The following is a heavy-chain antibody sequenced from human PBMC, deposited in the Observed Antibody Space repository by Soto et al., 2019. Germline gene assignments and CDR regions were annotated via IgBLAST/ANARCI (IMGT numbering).Heavy chain of an antibody. J-gene: IGHJ5*02. V-gene: IGHV4-34*01. Sequence: PSKTLSLTCCVYVGSFSGYYWSWIRQPPGKGLEWIGEINHSGSTNYNPSLKSRVTISVDTSKNQFSLKLSSVTAADTAVYYCARGHWFDPWGQGTLVTVSS. CDR3: ARGHWFDP. CDR1: VGSFSGYY. CDR2: INHSGST.